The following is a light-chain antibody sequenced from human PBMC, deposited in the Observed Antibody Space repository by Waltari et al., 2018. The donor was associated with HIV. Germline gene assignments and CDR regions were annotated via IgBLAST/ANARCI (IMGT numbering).Light chain of an antibody. CDR2: RNN. Sequence: QSVLTQPPSASGTRGQRVTISCSGSSSNIGSNYVYWYQQLPGTAPKLLLYRNNQRPSGVPDRFSGSKSGISASLAISGLRSEDEADYYCAAWGNSLSLLFGGGTKLTVL. J-gene: IGLJ2*01. CDR1: SSNIGSNY. CDR3: AAWGNSLSLL. V-gene: IGLV1-47*01.